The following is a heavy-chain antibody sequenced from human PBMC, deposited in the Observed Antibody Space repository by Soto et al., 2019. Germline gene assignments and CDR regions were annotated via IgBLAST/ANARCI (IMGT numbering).Heavy chain of an antibody. V-gene: IGHV1-46*01. CDR2: INPSGGST. CDR1: GYTFTSYY. D-gene: IGHD6-13*01. Sequence: QVQLVQSGAEVKKPGASVKVSCKASGYTFTSYYMHWVRQAPGQGLEWMGIINPSGGSTSYAQKFQARVTMTRDTSTSTVYMELSSLRSEDTAVYYCARPGYSSSWYRTELNYFDYWGQGTLVTVSS. CDR3: ARPGYSSSWYRTELNYFDY. J-gene: IGHJ4*02.